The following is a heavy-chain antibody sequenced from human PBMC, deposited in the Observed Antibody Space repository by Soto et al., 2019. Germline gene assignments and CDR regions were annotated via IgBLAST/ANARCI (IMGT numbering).Heavy chain of an antibody. V-gene: IGHV3-23*01. Sequence: GGSLRLSCAASGFTFSSYAMSWVRQAPGKGLEWVSAISGSGGSTYYADSAKGRFTISRDNSKNTLYLQMNSLRAEDTAVYYCAKSIILWFGEPNDYWGQGTLVTVSS. CDR2: ISGSGGST. J-gene: IGHJ4*02. CDR1: GFTFSSYA. D-gene: IGHD3-10*01. CDR3: AKSIILWFGEPNDY.